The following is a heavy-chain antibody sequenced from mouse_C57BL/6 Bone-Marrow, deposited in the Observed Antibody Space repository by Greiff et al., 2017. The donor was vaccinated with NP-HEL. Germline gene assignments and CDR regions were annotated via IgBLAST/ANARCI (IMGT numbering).Heavy chain of an antibody. CDR1: GFNIKDDY. V-gene: IGHV14-4*01. D-gene: IGHD2-10*02. Sequence: VQLQQSGAELVRPGASVKLSCTASGFNIKDDYMHWVKQRPEQGLEWIGWIDPENGDTEYASKFQGKATLTVDKSSSTAYMQLSSLTSEDSAVYYCARLGYGYYFDYWGQGTTLTVSS. J-gene: IGHJ2*01. CDR3: ARLGYGYYFDY. CDR2: IDPENGDT.